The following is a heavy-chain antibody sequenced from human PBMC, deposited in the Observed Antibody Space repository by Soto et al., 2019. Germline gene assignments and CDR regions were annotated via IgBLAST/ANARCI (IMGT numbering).Heavy chain of an antibody. CDR2: INAGNGNT. V-gene: IGHV1-3*01. J-gene: IGHJ6*02. D-gene: IGHD3-3*01. CDR3: AKRITSGGLATYYDYCMDV. Sequence: QVQLVQSGAEVKKPGASVKVSCKASGYTFTSYAMHWVRQAPGQRLEWMGWINAGNGNTKYSQKFQGRVTITRDTTASTAYMELSSVRSGDTAVDSGAKRITSGGLATYYDYCMDVWGQGTTVTVSS. CDR1: GYTFTSYA.